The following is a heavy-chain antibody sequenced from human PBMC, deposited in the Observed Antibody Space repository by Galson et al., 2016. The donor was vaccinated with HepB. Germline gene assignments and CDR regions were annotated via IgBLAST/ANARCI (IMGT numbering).Heavy chain of an antibody. D-gene: IGHD5/OR15-5a*01. CDR2: IYPAGDT. J-gene: IGHJ6*02. CDR1: GLIVSGHY. V-gene: IGHV3-66*01. Sequence: SLRLSCAASGLIVSGHYMSWVRQGPGKRLERVAIIYPAGDTYYAESVKERFTISRDSDSNMLFLHMTRLRPGDTGVYYCAKALTVPGILNVYALDVWGQGTTATVSS. CDR3: AKALTVPGILNVYALDV.